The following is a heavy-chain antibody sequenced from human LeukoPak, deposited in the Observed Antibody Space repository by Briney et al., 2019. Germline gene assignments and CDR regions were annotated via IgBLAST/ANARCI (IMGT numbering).Heavy chain of an antibody. V-gene: IGHV1-2*06. CDR1: GYTFTGYY. CDR2: INPNSGGT. Sequence: GASVKVSCKASGYTFTGYYMHWVRQAPGQGLEWMGRINPNSGGTNYAQKFQGRVTMTRDTSISTAYMGLSRLRSDDTAVYYCARVDSSGAGAFDIWGQGTMVTVSS. J-gene: IGHJ3*02. CDR3: ARVDSSGAGAFDI. D-gene: IGHD3-22*01.